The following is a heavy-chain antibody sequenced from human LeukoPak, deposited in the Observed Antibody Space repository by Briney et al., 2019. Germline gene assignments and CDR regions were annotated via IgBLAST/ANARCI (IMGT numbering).Heavy chain of an antibody. CDR2: ISGRSGST. CDR3: ANGLPSTIFGAHMDV. V-gene: IGHV3-23*01. CDR1: GFTFSSYA. J-gene: IGHJ6*03. D-gene: IGHD3-3*01. Sequence: SGGSLRLSCIASGFTFSSYAMSWVRQVPGKGLEWVSVISGRSGSTNYADSVKGRFTISRDNSKNTLYLQMNSLRAEDTAVYYCANGLPSTIFGAHMDVWGKGTTVTVSS.